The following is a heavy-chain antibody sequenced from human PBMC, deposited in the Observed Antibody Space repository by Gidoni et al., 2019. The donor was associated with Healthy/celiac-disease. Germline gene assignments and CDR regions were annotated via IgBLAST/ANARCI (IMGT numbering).Heavy chain of an antibody. V-gene: IGHV3-53*02. D-gene: IGHD2-2*01. J-gene: IGHJ6*03. CDR1: GFTVSSNY. CDR3: ARWEYQLLDYYYYYIDV. Sequence: EVQLGETGGGLIQPGGSLRLSCAAPGFTVSSNYMSWVRQAPGKGLEWVSVIYSGGSTYYADSVKGRFTISRDNSKNTLYLQMNSLRAEDTAVYYCARWEYQLLDYYYYYIDVWGKGTTVTVSS. CDR2: IYSGGST.